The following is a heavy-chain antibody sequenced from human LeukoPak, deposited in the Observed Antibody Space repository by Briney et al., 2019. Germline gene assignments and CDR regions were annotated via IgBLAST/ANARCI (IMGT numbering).Heavy chain of an antibody. CDR3: ARAPSSRVNFHY. V-gene: IGHV1-2*02. D-gene: IGHD5-24*01. CDR2: INPNSGDT. Sequence: ASVKVSCKASGYTFSGYYMHWVRQAPGQGLEWMGWINPNSGDTNYAQKFQGRVTMTRDMSINTAPVELCRLRSDDTAVYYCARAPSSRVNFHYWAQGTLVTVSS. J-gene: IGHJ4*02. CDR1: GYTFSGYY.